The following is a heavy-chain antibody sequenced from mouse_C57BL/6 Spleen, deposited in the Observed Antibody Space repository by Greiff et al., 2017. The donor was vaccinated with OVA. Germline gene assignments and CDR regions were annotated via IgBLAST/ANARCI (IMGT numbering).Heavy chain of an antibody. CDR1: GYAFSSSW. Sequence: HVQLQQSGPELVKPGASVKISCKASGYAFSSSWMNWVQQRPGKGLEWIGRIYPGDGDTNYTGQFKGKATLTADKSSSTAYMQLSSLSSEDSSVYFCAKTAQASWFAYWGQGTLVTVSA. CDR2: IYPGDGDT. V-gene: IGHV1-82*01. D-gene: IGHD3-2*02. CDR3: AKTAQASWFAY. J-gene: IGHJ3*01.